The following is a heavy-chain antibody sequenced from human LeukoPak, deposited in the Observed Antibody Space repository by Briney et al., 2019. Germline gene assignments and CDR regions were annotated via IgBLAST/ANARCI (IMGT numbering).Heavy chain of an antibody. CDR2: INHSGST. J-gene: IGHJ4*02. CDR3: AVNYYDSSGYPASYFDY. D-gene: IGHD3-22*01. CDR1: GGSFSGYY. V-gene: IGHV4-34*01. Sequence: SETLSLTCAVYGGSFSGYYWSWIRQPPGKGLEWIGEINHSGSTNYNPSLKSRVTISVDTSKNRFSLKLSSVTAADTAVYYCAVNYYDSSGYPASYFDYWGQGTLVTVSS.